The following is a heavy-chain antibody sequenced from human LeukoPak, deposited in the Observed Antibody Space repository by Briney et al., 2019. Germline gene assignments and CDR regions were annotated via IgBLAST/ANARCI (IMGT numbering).Heavy chain of an antibody. CDR2: ISAYNGNT. Sequence: ASVKVSCKASGYTFTSYGISWVRQAPGQGPEWMGWISAYNGNTNYAQKLQGRVTMTTDTSTSTAYMELRSLRSDDTAVYYCARATLLFGELFPNWFDPWGQGTLVTVSS. CDR3: ARATLLFGELFPNWFDP. CDR1: GYTFTSYG. V-gene: IGHV1-18*01. D-gene: IGHD3-10*01. J-gene: IGHJ5*02.